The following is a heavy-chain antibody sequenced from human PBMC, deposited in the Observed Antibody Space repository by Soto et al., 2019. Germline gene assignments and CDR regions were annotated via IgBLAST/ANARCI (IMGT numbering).Heavy chain of an antibody. J-gene: IGHJ3*02. CDR3: ATVYAYDTSRYQSLGDAFDI. D-gene: IGHD3-22*01. V-gene: IGHV1-2*02. Sequence: QVQLVQSGAEMKKPGASVKVSCKASGYTFTAYYMHWVRQAPGQGLEWMGWINPNSGATEYLQKFQGRVTMTRDTSIATAYMELSRLKSDDTAVYYCATVYAYDTSRYQSLGDAFDIWGQGSMVIVSS. CDR2: INPNSGAT. CDR1: GYTFTAYY.